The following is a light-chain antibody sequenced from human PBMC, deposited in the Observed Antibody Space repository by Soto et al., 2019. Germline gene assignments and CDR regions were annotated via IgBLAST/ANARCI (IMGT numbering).Light chain of an antibody. CDR3: QQRSSWPLT. CDR2: DAS. CDR1: QTVSSY. Sequence: EIVLTQSPATLSLSPGERATLSCRASQTVSSYLAWYQQKAGQAPSPLIYDASNRAPGIPARFSGSGSGTDFTLTISSLEPEDFAVYYCQQRSSWPLTFGGGTKVEIK. V-gene: IGKV3-11*01. J-gene: IGKJ4*01.